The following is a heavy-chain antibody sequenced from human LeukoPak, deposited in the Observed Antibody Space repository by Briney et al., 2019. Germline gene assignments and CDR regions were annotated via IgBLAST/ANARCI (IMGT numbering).Heavy chain of an antibody. D-gene: IGHD3-3*01. Sequence: SETLSLTCTVSGGSISSSSYYWSWIRQPPGKGLEWIGYIYYSGSTDYNPSLKSRVTISVDTSKNQFSLKVTSVTAADTAVYYCARSTSTSFWWFDPWGQGTLVTVSS. CDR3: ARSTSTSFWWFDP. CDR2: IYYSGST. J-gene: IGHJ5*02. V-gene: IGHV4-61*05. CDR1: GGSISSSSYY.